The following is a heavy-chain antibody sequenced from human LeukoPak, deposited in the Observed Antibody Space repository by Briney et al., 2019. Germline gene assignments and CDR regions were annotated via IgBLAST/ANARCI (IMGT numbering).Heavy chain of an antibody. CDR1: GFTFSSYD. CDR2: IGTAGDT. Sequence: PGGSLRLSCAASGFTFSSYDMHWVRQPTGKGLEWVSAIGTAGDTHYSHSVKGRFTISRENAKNSLYLHMNSLSAGDTAVYYCAKGGNVLRYFDWLSTRNYYYMDVWGKGTTVTISS. V-gene: IGHV3-13*01. J-gene: IGHJ6*03. D-gene: IGHD3-9*01. CDR3: AKGGNVLRYFDWLSTRNYYYMDV.